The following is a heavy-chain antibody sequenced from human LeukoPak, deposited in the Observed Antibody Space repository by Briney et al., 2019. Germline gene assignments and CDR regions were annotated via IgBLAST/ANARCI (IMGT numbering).Heavy chain of an antibody. J-gene: IGHJ5*02. D-gene: IGHD2-2*01. V-gene: IGHV4-34*01. CDR1: GESFSAYS. Sequence: SETLSLTCAVYGESFSAYSWNWIRQSPGKGLEWIGEINHSGSTNYNPSLKSRVTISVDTSKNQTSKRQFSLKLNSVTAADTAVYYCTRERSTPGINWFDPWGQGTLVTVCS. CDR2: INHSGST. CDR3: TRERSTPGINWFDP.